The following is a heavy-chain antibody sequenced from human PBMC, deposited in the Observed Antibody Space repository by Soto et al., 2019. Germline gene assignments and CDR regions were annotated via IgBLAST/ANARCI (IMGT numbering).Heavy chain of an antibody. CDR2: IIPIFGTA. CDR3: AIGYCGGDCYPPYYFDY. D-gene: IGHD2-21*02. V-gene: IGHV1-69*06. J-gene: IGHJ4*02. Sequence: QVQLVQSGAELKKPGSSVKVSCKASGGTFISYAISWVRQAPGQGLEWMGGIIPIFGTANYAQKFQGRVTITADKSTSTAYMELSSLRSEDTAVYYCAIGYCGGDCYPPYYFDYWGQGTLVTVSS. CDR1: GGTFISYA.